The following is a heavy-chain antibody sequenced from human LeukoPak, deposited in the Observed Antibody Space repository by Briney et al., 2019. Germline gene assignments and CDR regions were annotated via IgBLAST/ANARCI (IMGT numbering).Heavy chain of an antibody. CDR2: IGTAGDT. D-gene: IGHD1-26*01. CDR1: GFTFINHA. V-gene: IGHV3-13*01. Sequence: GGSLRLSCETSGFTFINHAMHWVRKATGKGLDWVSAIGTAGDTFYPGSVKGRFTISRENAKNSLSLQINSLKAEDTAVYYCVRQQTSHGNFDYWGQGTLVTVSS. J-gene: IGHJ4*02. CDR3: VRQQTSHGNFDY.